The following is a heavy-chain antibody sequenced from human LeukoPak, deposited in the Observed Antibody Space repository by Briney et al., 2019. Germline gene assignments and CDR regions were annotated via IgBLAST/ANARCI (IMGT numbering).Heavy chain of an antibody. J-gene: IGHJ6*03. CDR1: GFTFDDYG. Sequence: SGGSLRLSCAASGFTFDDYGMSWVRQAPGKGLEWVSGINWNGGITAYADSEKGRFTISRDNAKNSLYLQMNSLRAEDTAVYYCARAPFGSSPRRYYYYMDVWGKGTTVTVSS. CDR2: INWNGGIT. V-gene: IGHV3-20*04. CDR3: ARAPFGSSPRRYYYYMDV. D-gene: IGHD6-6*01.